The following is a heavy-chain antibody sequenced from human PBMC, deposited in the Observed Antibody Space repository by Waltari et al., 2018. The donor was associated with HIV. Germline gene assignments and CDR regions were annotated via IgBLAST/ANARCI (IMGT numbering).Heavy chain of an antibody. J-gene: IGHJ3*02. D-gene: IGHD3-22*01. CDR2: ITSHGKNT. V-gene: IGHV3-64D*06. Sequence: EVQLVESGGGLVQPGGSLRLSCSASGFTFSNYPIHWVRQAPGKGLEYVSAITSHGKNTYYVDYVKGRFTISRDNSKNMLYLQMRSLRAEDTALYYCVKDSGYNSSGGAFDIWGQGTMVIVSS. CDR3: VKDSGYNSSGGAFDI. CDR1: GFTFSNYP.